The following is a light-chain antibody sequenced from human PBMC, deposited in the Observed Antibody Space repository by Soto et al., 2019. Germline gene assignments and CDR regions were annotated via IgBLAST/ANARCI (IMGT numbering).Light chain of an antibody. Sequence: EIVLTQSPATLSLSLGERATLSCRASQSLSGYLAWYQQKPGQPPRLLIYSASHRATGIPARFTESGSGTDFTLTISRLEPQDFAVYYCQDRGNWPLFTFGGGTKVDLK. V-gene: IGKV3-11*01. CDR1: QSLSGY. CDR3: QDRGNWPLFT. CDR2: SAS. J-gene: IGKJ4*01.